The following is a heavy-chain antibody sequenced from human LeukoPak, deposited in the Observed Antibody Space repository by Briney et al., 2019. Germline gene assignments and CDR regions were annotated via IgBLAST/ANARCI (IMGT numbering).Heavy chain of an antibody. CDR1: GFTFSNHW. CDR2: IKQDGSEK. CDR3: ARNSGTNP. D-gene: IGHD1-26*01. V-gene: IGHV3-7*01. J-gene: IGHJ5*02. Sequence: GGSLRLSCVASGFTFSNHWMSWVRQAPGKGLEWVANIKQDGSEKYYVDSVKGRFTISRDNAKNSLYLQMNSLRAEDTAVYYCARNSGTNPWGQGTLVTVSS.